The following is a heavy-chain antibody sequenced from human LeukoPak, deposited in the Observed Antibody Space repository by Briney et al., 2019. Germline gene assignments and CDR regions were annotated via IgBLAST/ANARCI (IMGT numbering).Heavy chain of an antibody. CDR3: ARPYSSSWSNWFDP. V-gene: IGHV3-33*08. J-gene: IGHJ5*02. Sequence: PGGSLRLSCAASGFTFSNYGMHWVRQAPGKGLEWVAVIWYDGSNKYYADSVKGRFTISRDNSKNTLYLQMNSLRAEDTAVYYCARPYSSSWSNWFDPWGQGTLVTVSS. D-gene: IGHD6-13*01. CDR1: GFTFSNYG. CDR2: IWYDGSNK.